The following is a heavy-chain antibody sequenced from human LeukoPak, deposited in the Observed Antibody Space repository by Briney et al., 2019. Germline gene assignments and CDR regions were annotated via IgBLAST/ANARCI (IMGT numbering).Heavy chain of an antibody. CDR3: ARVPAERGGAVYFDY. J-gene: IGHJ4*02. Sequence: SETLSLTCAVYGGSFSGYYWSWIRQPPGEGLEWIGEINHSGSTNYNPSLKSRVTISVDTSKNQFSLKLSSVTAADTAVYYCARVPAERGGAVYFDYWGQGTLVTVSS. CDR2: INHSGST. D-gene: IGHD3-16*01. CDR1: GGSFSGYY. V-gene: IGHV4-34*01.